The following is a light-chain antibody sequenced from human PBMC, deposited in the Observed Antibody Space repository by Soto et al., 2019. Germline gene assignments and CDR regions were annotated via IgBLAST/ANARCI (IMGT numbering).Light chain of an antibody. Sequence: IVMTQSPLFLPVTPGEPASISCRSSQSLLHSNGYNYLEWYLQKPGQSPQLLIYLGSDRASGVPDRFSGSGSGTDFTLKISRVEADDVGLYYCMQGLSGFTFGPGTKVDIK. CDR2: LGS. CDR3: MQGLSGFT. J-gene: IGKJ3*01. V-gene: IGKV2-28*01. CDR1: QSLLHSNGYNY.